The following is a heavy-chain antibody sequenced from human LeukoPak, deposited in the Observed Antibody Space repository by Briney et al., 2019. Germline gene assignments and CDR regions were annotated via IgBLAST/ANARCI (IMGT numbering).Heavy chain of an antibody. D-gene: IGHD3-22*01. J-gene: IGHJ6*03. V-gene: IGHV4-38-2*02. CDR3: AREPRYYRDSYYSYMDV. Sequence: SETLSLTCAVSGYSISSGYYWGWIRQPPGKGLEWIGSIYHSGSTYYNPSLKSRVTISVDTSKNQFSLKLSSVTAADTAVYYCAREPRYYRDSYYSYMDVWGKGTTVTVSS. CDR2: IYHSGST. CDR1: GYSISSGYY.